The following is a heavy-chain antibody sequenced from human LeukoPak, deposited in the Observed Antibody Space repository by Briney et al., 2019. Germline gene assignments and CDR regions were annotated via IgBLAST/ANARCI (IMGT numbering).Heavy chain of an antibody. Sequence: GGSLRLSCAASGFSFSSYSMNWVRQAPGKGLEWVSEISSSSSTIYYADSVKGRFTISRDNAKNSLYLQMNSVRAEDTAVYYCARGGFGELFSSDYWGQGTLVTVSS. D-gene: IGHD3-10*01. CDR3: ARGGFGELFSSDY. V-gene: IGHV3-48*01. CDR1: GFSFSSYS. J-gene: IGHJ4*02. CDR2: ISSSSSTI.